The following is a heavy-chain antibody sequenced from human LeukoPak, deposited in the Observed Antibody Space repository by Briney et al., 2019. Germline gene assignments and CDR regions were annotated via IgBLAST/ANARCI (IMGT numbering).Heavy chain of an antibody. V-gene: IGHV3-21*01. J-gene: IGHJ5*02. CDR1: GFTLSDYA. D-gene: IGHD3-10*01. CDR2: ISSSSSYI. Sequence: GGSLRLSCAASGFTLSDYAMNWVRQAPGKGLEWVSSISSSSSYIYYADSVKGRFTISRDNAKNSLYLQMNSLRAEDTAVYYSARDLISMIRRVSSLDPWGQGTLVTVSS. CDR3: ARDLISMIRRVSSLDP.